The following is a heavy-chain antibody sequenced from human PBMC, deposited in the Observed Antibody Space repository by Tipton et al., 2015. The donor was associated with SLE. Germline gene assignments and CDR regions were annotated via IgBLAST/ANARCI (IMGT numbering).Heavy chain of an antibody. J-gene: IGHJ4*02. CDR1: GGSFSGYY. CDR2: INHSGST. Sequence: TLSLTCALYGGSFSGYYWSWIRQPPGKGLEWIGEINHSGSTKYNPSLKSRVAISVDTSKNQFSLRLTSVTAADTAVYYCAGGRVQLWVPDYWGQGTLVTVSS. V-gene: IGHV4-34*01. D-gene: IGHD5-18*01. CDR3: AGGRVQLWVPDY.